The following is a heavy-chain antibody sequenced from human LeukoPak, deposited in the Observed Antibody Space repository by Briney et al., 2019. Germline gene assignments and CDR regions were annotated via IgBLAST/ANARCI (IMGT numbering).Heavy chain of an antibody. CDR1: GDTFTSYY. J-gene: IGHJ5*02. CDR2: INPSGGST. V-gene: IGHV1-46*01. Sequence: GASVKVSCKASGDTFTSYYMHWVRQAPGQGLEWMRIINPSGGSTSYAQKFQGRVTMTRDMSTSTDYMELSSLRSEDTAVYYCARDNSVEDTAWWFDPWGQGTLVTVSS. D-gene: IGHD4-23*01. CDR3: ARDNSVEDTAWWFDP.